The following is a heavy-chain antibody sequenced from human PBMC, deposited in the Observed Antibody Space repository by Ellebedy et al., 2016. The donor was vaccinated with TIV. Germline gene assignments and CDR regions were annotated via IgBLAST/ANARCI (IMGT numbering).Heavy chain of an antibody. V-gene: IGHV4-39*01. CDR1: GGSISSSSYY. CDR2: IYYSGST. J-gene: IGHJ5*02. Sequence: SETLSLTXTVSGGSISSSSYYWGWIRQPPGKGLEWIGSIYYSGSTYYNPSLKSRVTISVDTSKNQFSLKLSSVTAADTAVYYCARAITIFGVVTGGWFNPWGQGTLVTVSS. D-gene: IGHD3-3*01. CDR3: ARAITIFGVVTGGWFNP.